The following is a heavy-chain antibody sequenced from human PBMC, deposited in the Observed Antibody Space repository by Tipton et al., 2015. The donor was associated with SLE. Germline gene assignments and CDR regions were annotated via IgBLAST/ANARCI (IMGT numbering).Heavy chain of an antibody. CDR2: IIPILDIA. CDR1: GDTFSSYT. CDR3: ARGSTTGYLDY. V-gene: IGHV1-69*09. Sequence: QLVQSGPEVKKPGSSVKVSCKASGDTFSSYTISWVRQAPGQGLEWMGRIIPILDIANYAQKFQGRVTITADKSTSTAYMELTRLISDDTAIYYCARGSTTGYLDYWGQGTLVTVSS. D-gene: IGHD1-1*01. J-gene: IGHJ4*02.